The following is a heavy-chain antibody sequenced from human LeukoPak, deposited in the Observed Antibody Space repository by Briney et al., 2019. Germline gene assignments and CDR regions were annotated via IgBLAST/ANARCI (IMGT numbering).Heavy chain of an antibody. Sequence: GGSLRLSCAASGFTFSNYNMNWVRQAPGKGLEWISYITLSSSTIYYADSVKGRFTISRDNAKNSLYLQMNSLRAEDTAVYYCARDLYPGYWGQGTLVTVSS. CDR3: ARDLYPGY. D-gene: IGHD3-16*01. CDR2: ITLSSSTI. J-gene: IGHJ4*02. V-gene: IGHV3-48*01. CDR1: GFTFSNYN.